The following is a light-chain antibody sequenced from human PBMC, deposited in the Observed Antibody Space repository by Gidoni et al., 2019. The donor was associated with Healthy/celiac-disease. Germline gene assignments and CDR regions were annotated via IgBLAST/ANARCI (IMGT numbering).Light chain of an antibody. Sequence: SYVLPQPPSVSVAPGQTARITCGGNNSGSKSVHWYQQKPGQAPVLVVYDDSDRPSGIPERFSGSNSGNTATLTISRVEAGDEADYYCQVWDSSSDHVFGTGTKVTVL. CDR2: DDS. V-gene: IGLV3-21*02. CDR3: QVWDSSSDHV. CDR1: NSGSKS. J-gene: IGLJ1*01.